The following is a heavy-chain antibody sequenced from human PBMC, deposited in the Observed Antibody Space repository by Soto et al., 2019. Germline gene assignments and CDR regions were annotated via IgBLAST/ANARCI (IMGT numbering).Heavy chain of an antibody. V-gene: IGHV6-1*01. CDR1: GDSVSSNSAA. Sequence: PSQTLSLTCAISGDSVSSNSAAWNWIRQSPSRGLEWLGRTYYRSKWYNDYAVSVKSRITINPDTSKNQFSLQLNSVTPEDTAVYYCARDFPPHPSGLNWFDPWGQGTLVTVSS. D-gene: IGHD2-21*01. CDR3: ARDFPPHPSGLNWFDP. CDR2: TYYRSKWYN. J-gene: IGHJ5*02.